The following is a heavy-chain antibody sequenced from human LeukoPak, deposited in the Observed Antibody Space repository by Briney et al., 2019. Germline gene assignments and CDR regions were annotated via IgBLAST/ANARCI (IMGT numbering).Heavy chain of an antibody. V-gene: IGHV3-9*03. CDR1: GFTFDDYA. Sequence: PGRSLRLSCAASGFTFDDYAMHWVRQAPGKGLEWVSGISWNSGSIGYADSVKGRFTISRDNAKNSLYLQMNSLRAEDMAVYYCANIDYGDYIDAFDIWGQGTMVTVSS. D-gene: IGHD4-17*01. J-gene: IGHJ3*02. CDR2: ISWNSGSI. CDR3: ANIDYGDYIDAFDI.